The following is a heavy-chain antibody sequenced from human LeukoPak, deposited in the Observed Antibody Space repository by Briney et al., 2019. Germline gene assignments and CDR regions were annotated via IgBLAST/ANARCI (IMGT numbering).Heavy chain of an antibody. CDR1: GFTVSATY. V-gene: IGHV3-66*04. Sequence: GGSLRLSCAASGFTVSATYIGWVRQAPGKGLDWVSVIFRTGNIFYADSVRGRFSISRDNSKNTLSLQMSSLRAEDTAVYFCAGLSDDSGGPSPLAFDVWGQGTMVTVAS. J-gene: IGHJ3*01. CDR3: AGLSDDSGGPSPLAFDV. D-gene: IGHD3-22*01. CDR2: IFRTGNI.